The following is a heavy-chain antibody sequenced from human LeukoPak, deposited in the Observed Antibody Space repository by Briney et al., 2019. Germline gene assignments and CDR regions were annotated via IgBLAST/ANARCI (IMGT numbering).Heavy chain of an antibody. V-gene: IGHV4-59*01. CDR1: GGSMSGYY. CDR3: AKLIGARRLPRDYYYYMDV. Sequence: SETLSLTCTVSGGSMSGYYWSWIRQPPGKGLEYIGYIYYSGSTNYNPSLKSRVTISIDTSKDQFSLTLSSVTAADTAVYYCAKLIGARRLPRDYYYYMDVWGKGTTVTVS. CDR2: IYYSGST. J-gene: IGHJ6*03. D-gene: IGHD6-6*01.